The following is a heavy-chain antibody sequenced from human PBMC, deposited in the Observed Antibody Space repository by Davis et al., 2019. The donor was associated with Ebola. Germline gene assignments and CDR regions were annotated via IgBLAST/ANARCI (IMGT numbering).Heavy chain of an antibody. D-gene: IGHD3-9*01. CDR3: ARGPRYFAEIDY. CDR2: IIPIFGTA. CDR1: GGTFSSYA. Sequence: AASVKVSCKASGGTFSSYAISWVRQAPGQGLEWMGRIIPIFGTANYAQKFQGRVTITADKSTSTAYMELSSLRSEDTAVYYCARGPRYFAEIDYWGQGTLVTVSS. V-gene: IGHV1-69*06. J-gene: IGHJ4*02.